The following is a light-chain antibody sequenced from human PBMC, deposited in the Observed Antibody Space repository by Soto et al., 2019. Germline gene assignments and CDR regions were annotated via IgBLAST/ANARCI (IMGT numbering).Light chain of an antibody. CDR1: QSVSSTY. J-gene: IGKJ1*01. CDR2: GVS. Sequence: EIVLTQSPGTLSLSLGERATLSCRASQSVSSTYLARYQQKPGQAPRLLIYGVSSRATGIPDRFSGSGSGTDFTLTISRLEPEDFAVYYCQQYGSSPRTFGQGTKVDIK. V-gene: IGKV3-20*01. CDR3: QQYGSSPRT.